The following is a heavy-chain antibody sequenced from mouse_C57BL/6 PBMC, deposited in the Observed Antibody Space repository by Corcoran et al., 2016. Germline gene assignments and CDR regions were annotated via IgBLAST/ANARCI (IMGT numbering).Heavy chain of an antibody. CDR2: INPNNGGT. V-gene: IGHV1-26*01. Sequence: EVQLQQSGPELVKPGASVKISCKASGYTFTDYYMNWVKQSHGKSLEWIGDINPNNGGTSYNQKFKGKATLTVDKSSSTAYMELRSLTSEDSAVYDCARSSYRNYAFDYWGQGTTLTVSS. D-gene: IGHD2-5*01. CDR3: ARSSYRNYAFDY. CDR1: GYTFTDYY. J-gene: IGHJ2*01.